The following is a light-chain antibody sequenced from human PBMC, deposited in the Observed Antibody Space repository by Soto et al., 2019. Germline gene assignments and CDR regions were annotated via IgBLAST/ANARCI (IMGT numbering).Light chain of an antibody. J-gene: IGLJ2*01. V-gene: IGLV1-51*01. CDR3: ATWDSSLSGMV. CDR2: DNY. Sequence: QSVLTQPPSVSAAPGQMVTISCSGSSSNIGNNYVSWYQQLPGTAPRLLIYDNYKRPSGIPDRLSGSKSGTSATLGITGLQTGDEANYYCATWDSSLSGMVFGGGTKLTVL. CDR1: SSNIGNNY.